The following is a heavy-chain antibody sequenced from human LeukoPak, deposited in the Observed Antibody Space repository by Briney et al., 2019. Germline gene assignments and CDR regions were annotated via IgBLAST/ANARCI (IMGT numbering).Heavy chain of an antibody. Sequence: VWSLRLSCAASGFTFSSYDMHWVRQAPGKGLEWVALICYDGSNKNYADSVKGRLTIFRDNSKNTLFLQMHSLRAEDTSVYYCAREASDAFDIWGQGTMASVS. CDR1: GFTFSSYD. J-gene: IGHJ3*02. V-gene: IGHV3-33*01. CDR3: AREASDAFDI. CDR2: ICYDGSNK.